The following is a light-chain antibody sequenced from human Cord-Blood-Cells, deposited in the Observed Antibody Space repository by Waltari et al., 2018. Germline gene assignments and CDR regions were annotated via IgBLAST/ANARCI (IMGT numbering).Light chain of an antibody. J-gene: IGLJ2*01. V-gene: IGLV2-8*01. CDR2: EVS. CDR3: SSYAGSNNFVV. CDR1: SSDVGGYNY. Sequence: QSALTQPPSASGSPGPSVTISCTGTSSDVGGYNYVSWYQQHPGKAPKLMIYEVSKRPSGVPDRFAGCKSGNPASLTVSGLQAEDEADYYCSSYAGSNNFVVFGGGTRLAVL.